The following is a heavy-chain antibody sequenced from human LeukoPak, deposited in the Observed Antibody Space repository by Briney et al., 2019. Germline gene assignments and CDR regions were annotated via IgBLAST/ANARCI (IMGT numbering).Heavy chain of an antibody. V-gene: IGHV4-39*07. Sequence: PSETLSLTCTVSGGSISSNSYSWGWIRQPPGKGLEWIASMSYSGSTYYNPSLKSRVTISVDTSRNQFSLKLSSVTAADTAMYYCARRDSFDFWIAYPNYWSQGTLVTVSS. CDR1: GGSISSNSYS. J-gene: IGHJ4*02. CDR3: ARRDSFDFWIAYPNY. CDR2: MSYSGST. D-gene: IGHD3-3*01.